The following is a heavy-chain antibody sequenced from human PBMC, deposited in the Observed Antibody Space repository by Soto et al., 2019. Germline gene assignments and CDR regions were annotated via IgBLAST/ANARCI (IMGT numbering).Heavy chain of an antibody. Sequence: QVQLMQSGAEVKKPGASVKVSCKASRYTFTSYDITWVRQAPGQGLEWMGWINTDNGTTADALRFQDRATMTLDTAAKTAYVELKSLRSDDTAVYFCGRTHAVRANWIDPWGQGTLVTVSS. CDR2: INTDNGTT. CDR3: GRTHAVRANWIDP. CDR1: RYTFTSYD. V-gene: IGHV1-18*04. J-gene: IGHJ5*02. D-gene: IGHD3-10*01.